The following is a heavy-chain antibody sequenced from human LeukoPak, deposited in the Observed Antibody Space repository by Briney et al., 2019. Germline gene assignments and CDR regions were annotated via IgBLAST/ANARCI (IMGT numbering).Heavy chain of an antibody. Sequence: SETLSLTCTVSGDSINIYYWNWIRQPPGKGLEWIGYIYYSGRTDYNPSLKSRVTISVDTSKHQFSMKLKSVTAADTAVYFCARGRWLPNAFDIWGQGTMVTVFS. CDR3: ARGRWLPNAFDI. V-gene: IGHV4-59*01. D-gene: IGHD5-24*01. CDR1: GDSINIYY. J-gene: IGHJ3*02. CDR2: IYYSGRT.